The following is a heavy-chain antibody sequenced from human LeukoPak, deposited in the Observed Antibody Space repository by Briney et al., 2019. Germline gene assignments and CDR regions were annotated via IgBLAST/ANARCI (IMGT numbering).Heavy chain of an antibody. CDR1: GFTFSYYV. CDR3: AASPPGGPIDY. Sequence: PGGSLRLSCSASGFTFSYYVMHWVRQAPGKGLEYVSGIITNGGDTYYADSVKGRFTISRDNSKNTLYLQMSSLRAEDTAVYFCAASPPGGPIDYWGQGALVSVSS. CDR2: IITNGGDT. J-gene: IGHJ4*02. V-gene: IGHV3-64D*06. D-gene: IGHD3-16*01.